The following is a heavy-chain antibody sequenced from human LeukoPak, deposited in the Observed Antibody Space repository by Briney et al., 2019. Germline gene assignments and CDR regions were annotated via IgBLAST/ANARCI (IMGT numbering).Heavy chain of an antibody. Sequence: PGGSLRLSCAASGFTFSTYAMSWVRQAPGKGLEWVSSITDSGSGTYYADSVKGRFTISRDNSKNTLYLQMNSLRAEDTAVYYCAKGSWFQYFQHWGQGTLVTVSS. CDR2: ITDSGSGT. CDR1: GFTFSTYA. V-gene: IGHV3-23*01. D-gene: IGHD3-10*01. J-gene: IGHJ1*01. CDR3: AKGSWFQYFQH.